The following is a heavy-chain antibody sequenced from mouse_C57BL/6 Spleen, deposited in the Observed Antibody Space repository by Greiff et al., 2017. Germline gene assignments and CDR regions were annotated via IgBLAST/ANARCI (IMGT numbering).Heavy chain of an antibody. V-gene: IGHV1-81*01. D-gene: IGHD2-2*01. Sequence: VQLQQSGAELARPGASVKLSCKASGYTFTSYGISWVKQRTGQGLEWIGEIYPRSGNTYYNEKFKGKATLTADKASSTAYMELRSLTSEDSAVYFCGTRYGDDVGDYAMDYWGQGTSVTVSS. CDR1: GYTFTSYG. CDR3: GTRYGDDVGDYAMDY. J-gene: IGHJ4*01. CDR2: IYPRSGNT.